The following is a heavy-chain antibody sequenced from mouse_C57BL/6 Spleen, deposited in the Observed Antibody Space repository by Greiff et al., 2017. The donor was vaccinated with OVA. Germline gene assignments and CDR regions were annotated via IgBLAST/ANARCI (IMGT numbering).Heavy chain of an antibody. D-gene: IGHD2-3*01. CDR2: INPNNGGT. CDR1: GYTFTDYN. Sequence: VQLQQSGPELVKPGASVKMSCKASGYTFTDYNMHWVKQSHGKSLEWIGYINPNNGGTSYNQKFKGKATLTVNKSSSTAYMELRSLTSEDSAVYYCARGDGSRDYAMDYWGQGTSVTVSS. J-gene: IGHJ4*01. CDR3: ARGDGSRDYAMDY. V-gene: IGHV1-22*01.